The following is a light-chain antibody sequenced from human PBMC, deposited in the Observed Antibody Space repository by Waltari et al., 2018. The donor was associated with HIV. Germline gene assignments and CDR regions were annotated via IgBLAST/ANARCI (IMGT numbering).Light chain of an antibody. CDR1: SSDVGSCKF. J-gene: IGLJ3*02. V-gene: IGLV2-23*01. Sequence: QSALTQPASVSGSPGQSISISCTGTSSDVGSCKFVSWYQQHPGKALKLLIYEGTKRPSGVSNRFSASKSGNTASLTISGLQAEDEADYYCCSCATPNTRVFGGGTKLTVL. CDR2: EGT. CDR3: CSCATPNTRV.